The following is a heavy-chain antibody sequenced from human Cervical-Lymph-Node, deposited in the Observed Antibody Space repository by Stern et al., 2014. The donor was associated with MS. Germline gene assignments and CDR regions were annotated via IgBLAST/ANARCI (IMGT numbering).Heavy chain of an antibody. CDR1: GGSMSSTY. Sequence: QVQLQESGPGLVKPSETVSLTCTVSGGSMSSTYWNWIRQPPGKGLEWIGYIYSDGSTNYNPSLKSRVIISLDTSTNQFSLSLTSVTAADTAVYYCARVTGRGTRQNWFDSWGQGTLVTVSS. D-gene: IGHD1-26*01. J-gene: IGHJ5*01. CDR2: IYSDGST. V-gene: IGHV4-59*01. CDR3: ARVTGRGTRQNWFDS.